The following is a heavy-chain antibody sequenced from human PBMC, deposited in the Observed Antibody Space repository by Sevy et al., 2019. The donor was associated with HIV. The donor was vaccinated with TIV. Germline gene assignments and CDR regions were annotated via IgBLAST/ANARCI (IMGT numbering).Heavy chain of an antibody. Sequence: GGSLRLSCAASGFTFSSYAMHWVRQAPGKGLEWVAVISYDGSNKYYADSVKGRFTISRDKSKNTPYLQMNSLRAEDTAVYYWARDEDIVVVPAAKGSRYGMDVWGQGTTVTVSS. CDR1: GFTFSSYA. D-gene: IGHD2-2*01. CDR3: ARDEDIVVVPAAKGSRYGMDV. V-gene: IGHV3-30-3*01. CDR2: ISYDGSNK. J-gene: IGHJ6*02.